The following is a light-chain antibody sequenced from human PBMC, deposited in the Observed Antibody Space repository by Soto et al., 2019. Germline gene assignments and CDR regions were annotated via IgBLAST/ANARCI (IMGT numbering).Light chain of an antibody. Sequence: EIVLTQSPATLSLSPGERATLSCRASQSVSSYLAWYQQKPGQAPRLLIYGASTRATDIPARFSGSGSGTEFTLTISSLQSEDFAVYYCQESMAGFGQGTRLEIK. CDR3: QESMAG. V-gene: IGKV3-15*01. CDR1: QSVSSY. CDR2: GAS. J-gene: IGKJ5*01.